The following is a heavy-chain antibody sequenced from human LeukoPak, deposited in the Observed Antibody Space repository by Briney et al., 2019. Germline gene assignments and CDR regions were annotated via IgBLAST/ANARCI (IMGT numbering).Heavy chain of an antibody. CDR2: ISSSSSTI. J-gene: IGHJ4*02. V-gene: IGHV3-48*01. Sequence: PGGSLRLSCAASGFTFSSYSMNWVRQAPGKGLEWVSYISSSSSTIYYADSVKGRFTISRDNSKNTLYLQMNSLRAEDSAVYYCAKVKVNYYDSTSYFDYWGQGTLVTVSS. CDR1: GFTFSSYS. D-gene: IGHD3-22*01. CDR3: AKVKVNYYDSTSYFDY.